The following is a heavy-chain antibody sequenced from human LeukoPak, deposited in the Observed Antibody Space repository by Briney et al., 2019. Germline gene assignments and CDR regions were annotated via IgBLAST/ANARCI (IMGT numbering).Heavy chain of an antibody. CDR1: GFTFSTYV. CDR3: VTKKPAYNYGWSFDY. J-gene: IGHJ4*02. Sequence: PGGSLRLSCAASGFTFSTYVMAWVRQAPGKGLEWVSGISTSGDSTYYAGSVKGRFTISRDDSKNTLYLQLSSLKAEDTAVYYCVTKKPAYNYGWSFDYWGQGTLVTVSS. V-gene: IGHV3-23*01. D-gene: IGHD5-18*01. CDR2: ISTSGDST.